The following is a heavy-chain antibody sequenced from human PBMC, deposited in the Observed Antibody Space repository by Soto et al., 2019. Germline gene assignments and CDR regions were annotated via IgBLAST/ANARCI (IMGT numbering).Heavy chain of an antibody. CDR1: GYSFTSYW. J-gene: IGHJ4*02. Sequence: GESLKISCKASGYSFTSYWIGWVRQMPGKGLEWMGIINPGDSDTRYRPSFQGQVTISADKSFNTAYLQWSSLKASDSAMYYCARQLVTSSWHFDYWGQGTPVTVSS. CDR2: INPGDSDT. V-gene: IGHV5-51*01. D-gene: IGHD6-13*01. CDR3: ARQLVTSSWHFDY.